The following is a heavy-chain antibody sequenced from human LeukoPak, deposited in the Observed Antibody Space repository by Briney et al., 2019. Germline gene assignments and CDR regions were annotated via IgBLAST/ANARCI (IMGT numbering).Heavy chain of an antibody. CDR1: GGSISSSGSY. Sequence: TSETLSLTCTVSGGSISSSGSYWGWIRQPPGKGLGWIGSVYYSGNTYNPSLKSRVTISVDTSKNQFSLNLTSVNAADTAIYYCARVMAARREDLNWFDPWGQGTLVTVSS. V-gene: IGHV4-39*07. CDR3: ARVMAARREDLNWFDP. J-gene: IGHJ5*02. CDR2: VYYSGNT. D-gene: IGHD6-6*01.